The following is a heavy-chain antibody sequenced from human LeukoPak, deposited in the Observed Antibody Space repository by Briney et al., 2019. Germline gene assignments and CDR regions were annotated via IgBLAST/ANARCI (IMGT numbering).Heavy chain of an antibody. CDR3: AREPTLYDY. Sequence: TGGSLRLSCAASGFRFDDYAMYWVRQSPGKGLEWVSGINWNGGSTGYADSVKGRFTISRDNAKNSLYLQMNSLRAEDTALYYCAREPTLYDYWGQGTLVTVSS. CDR2: INWNGGST. J-gene: IGHJ4*02. D-gene: IGHD5/OR15-5a*01. CDR1: GFRFDDYA. V-gene: IGHV3-20*04.